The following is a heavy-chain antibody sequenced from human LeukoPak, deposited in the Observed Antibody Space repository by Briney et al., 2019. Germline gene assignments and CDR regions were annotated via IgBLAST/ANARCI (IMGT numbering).Heavy chain of an antibody. CDR3: ARVKGRITIFDGARTLDY. CDR2: ISYDGSNK. V-gene: IGHV3-30-3*01. D-gene: IGHD3-3*01. J-gene: IGHJ4*02. CDR1: GFTFSSYA. Sequence: GRSLRLSCAASGFTFSSYAMHWVRQAPGKGLEWVAVISYDGSNKYYADSVKGRFTISRDNSKNTLHLQMNSLRAEDTAVYYCARVKGRITIFDGARTLDYWGQGTLVTVSS.